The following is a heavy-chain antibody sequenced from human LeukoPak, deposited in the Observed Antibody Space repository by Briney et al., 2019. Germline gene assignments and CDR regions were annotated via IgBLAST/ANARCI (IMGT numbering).Heavy chain of an antibody. J-gene: IGHJ5*02. Sequence: GASVKVSCKASGYTFTGYYMHWVRQAPGQGLEWMGWINPNSGGTKYAQKFQGRVTMTRDTSITTAYMELSRLTSDDTAVYYCARDAAYFYDSSGTRGWFGPWGQGTLVTVSS. V-gene: IGHV1-2*02. CDR3: ARDAAYFYDSSGTRGWFGP. D-gene: IGHD3-22*01. CDR2: INPNSGGT. CDR1: GYTFTGYY.